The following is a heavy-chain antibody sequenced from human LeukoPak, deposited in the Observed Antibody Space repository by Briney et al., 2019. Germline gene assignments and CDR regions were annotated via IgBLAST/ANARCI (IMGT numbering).Heavy chain of an antibody. V-gene: IGHV3-23*01. CDR3: AKDANYFDSSGYLIPFDY. D-gene: IGHD3-22*01. CDR2: ISGSDGTT. CDR1: GFTFSTFA. J-gene: IGHJ4*02. Sequence: PGGSLRLSCAASGFTFSTFAMSWVRQAPGNDLECVSSISGSDGTTYHAESVEGRFTISRDNSKNILYLQMNSLRADDTAVYYYAKDANYFDSSGYLIPFDYWGQGTLVTVSS.